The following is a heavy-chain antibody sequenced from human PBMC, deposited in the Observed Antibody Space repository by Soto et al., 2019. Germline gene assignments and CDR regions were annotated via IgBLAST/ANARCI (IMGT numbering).Heavy chain of an antibody. Sequence: SSETLSLTCTVSGGSISSYYWSWIRQPPGKGLEWIGYIYYSGSTNYNPSLKSRVTISVDTSKNQFSLKLSSVTAADTAVYYCARGVEWQLDFNWFDPWGQGTLVTVSS. V-gene: IGHV4-59*01. J-gene: IGHJ5*02. CDR3: ARGVEWQLDFNWFDP. CDR1: GGSISSYY. D-gene: IGHD3-3*01. CDR2: IYYSGST.